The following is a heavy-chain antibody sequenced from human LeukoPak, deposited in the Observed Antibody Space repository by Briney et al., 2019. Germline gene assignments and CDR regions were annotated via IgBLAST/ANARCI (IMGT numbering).Heavy chain of an antibody. CDR1: GFTFSSYW. J-gene: IGHJ5*02. D-gene: IGHD3-10*01. CDR3: ARVRGYYYGSGSYYRKLGFDP. Sequence: GGSLRLSCAASGFTFSSYWMSWVRQAPGKGLEWVANIKQDGSEKNYVDSVKGRFTISRDNAKNSLYLQMNSLRAEDTAVYYCARVRGYYYGSGSYYRKLGFDPWGQGTLVTVSS. CDR2: IKQDGSEK. V-gene: IGHV3-7*01.